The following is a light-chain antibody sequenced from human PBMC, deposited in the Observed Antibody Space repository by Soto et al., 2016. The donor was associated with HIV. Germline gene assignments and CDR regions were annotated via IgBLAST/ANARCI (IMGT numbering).Light chain of an antibody. CDR3: QQSHSPPRT. J-gene: IGKJ1*01. V-gene: IGKV1-5*03. CDR2: KAS. Sequence: DIQMTQSPSTLSASVGDKVTITCRASQSISSWLAWFQQKPGKAPKLLIYKASTLQSGVPARFSGSGSGTEFTLTISSLQPDDFATYYCQQSHSPPRTFGQGTKVEIK. CDR1: QSISSW.